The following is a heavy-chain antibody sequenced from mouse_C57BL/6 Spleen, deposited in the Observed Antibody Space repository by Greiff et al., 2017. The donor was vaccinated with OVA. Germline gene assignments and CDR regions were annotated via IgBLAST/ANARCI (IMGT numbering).Heavy chain of an antibody. V-gene: IGHV1-15*01. CDR3: TRKGMGSLDAMDY. CDR2: IDPETGGT. D-gene: IGHD2-3*01. Sequence: QVQLQQSGAELVRPGASVTLSCKASGYTFTDYEMRWVKQTPVHGLEWIGAIDPETGGTAYNQKFKGKAILTADKSSSTAYMELRSLTAEDSAVYYCTRKGMGSLDAMDYWGQGTSVTVSS. CDR1: GYTFTDYE. J-gene: IGHJ4*01.